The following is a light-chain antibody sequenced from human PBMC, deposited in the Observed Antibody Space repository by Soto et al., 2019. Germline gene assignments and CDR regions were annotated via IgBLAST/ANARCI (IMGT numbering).Light chain of an antibody. J-gene: IGLJ1*01. CDR2: EVS. V-gene: IGLV2-14*01. Sequence: QSVLTQPASVSGYPGQSIAISCTGSSSDVGIYNYVSWYQQHPGKVPKLIIYEVSNRPSGVSNRFSGSKSGNTASLTISGLQAEDEADYYCSSYTSSTPYVFGTGTKVTVL. CDR3: SSYTSSTPYV. CDR1: SSDVGIYNY.